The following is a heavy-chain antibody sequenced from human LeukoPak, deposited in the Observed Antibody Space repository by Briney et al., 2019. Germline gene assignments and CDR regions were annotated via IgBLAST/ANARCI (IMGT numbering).Heavy chain of an antibody. CDR2: ISYDGSNK. V-gene: IGHV3-30*03. CDR3: ARARGYCSSTSCFGMGYGMDV. CDR1: GFTFSSYG. Sequence: GGSLRLSCAASGFTFSSYGMHWVRQAPGKGLEWVAVISYDGSNKYYADSVKGRFTISRDNAKNSLYLQMNSLRAEDTAVYYCARARGYCSSTSCFGMGYGMDVWGQGTTVTVSS. D-gene: IGHD2-2*01. J-gene: IGHJ6*02.